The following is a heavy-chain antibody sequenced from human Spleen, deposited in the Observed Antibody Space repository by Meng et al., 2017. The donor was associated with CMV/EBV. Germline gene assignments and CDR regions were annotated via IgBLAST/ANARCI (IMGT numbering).Heavy chain of an antibody. CDR2: FDPEDGET. Sequence: QAQVVESGDEVKKPGVSVKVSCKVSGYTRTELSMHWVRQAPGKGLEWMGGFDPEDGETIYAQKFQGRVTMTEDTSTDTAYMELSSLRSEDTAVYYCATDRPPYGDYLGFDYWGQGTLVTVSS. D-gene: IGHD4-17*01. V-gene: IGHV1-24*01. CDR1: GYTRTELS. CDR3: ATDRPPYGDYLGFDY. J-gene: IGHJ4*02.